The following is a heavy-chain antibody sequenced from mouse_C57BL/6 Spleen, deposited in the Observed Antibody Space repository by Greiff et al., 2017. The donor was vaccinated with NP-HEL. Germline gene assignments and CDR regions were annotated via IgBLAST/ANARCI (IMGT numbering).Heavy chain of an antibody. CDR1: GYAFSSSW. J-gene: IGHJ2*01. Sequence: QVQLKESGPELVKPGASVKISCKASGYAFSSSWMNWVKQRPGKGLEWIGRIYPGDGDTNYNGKFKGKATLTADKSSSTAYMQLSSLTSEDSAVYFCARGPTAQASVFDYWGQGTTLTVSS. V-gene: IGHV1-82*01. D-gene: IGHD3-2*02. CDR2: IYPGDGDT. CDR3: ARGPTAQASVFDY.